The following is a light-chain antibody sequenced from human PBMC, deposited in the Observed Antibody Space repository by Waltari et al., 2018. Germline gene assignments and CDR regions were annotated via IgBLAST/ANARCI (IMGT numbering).Light chain of an antibody. J-gene: IGLJ3*02. CDR1: SAHSSNI. Sequence: QLVLTQSPSASASLGAAVKPTCPLSSAHSSNIIAWLQQQPKKGPRFLMKVNSDGSHSKGDEIPDRFSGSSSGAERYLTISSLQSEDEADYYCQTGGHGTWVFGGGTKLTVL. V-gene: IGLV4-69*01. CDR3: QTGGHGTWV. CDR2: VNSDGSH.